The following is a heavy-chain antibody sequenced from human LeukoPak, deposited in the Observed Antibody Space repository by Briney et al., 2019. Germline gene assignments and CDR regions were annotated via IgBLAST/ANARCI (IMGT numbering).Heavy chain of an antibody. V-gene: IGHV3-23*01. Sequence: GSLRLSCAASGFTFSSYAMSWVRQAPGKGLEWVSAISGSGGSTYYADSVKGRFTISRDNSKNTLYLQMNSLRAEDTAVYYCAKGKDYYGSGSYYNAYGMDVWGKGTTVTVSS. CDR2: ISGSGGST. CDR1: GFTFSSYA. J-gene: IGHJ6*04. CDR3: AKGKDYYGSGSYYNAYGMDV. D-gene: IGHD3-10*01.